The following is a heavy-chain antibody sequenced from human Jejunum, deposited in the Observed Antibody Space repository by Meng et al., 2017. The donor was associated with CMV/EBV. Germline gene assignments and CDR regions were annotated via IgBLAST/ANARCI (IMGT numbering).Heavy chain of an antibody. Sequence: CKASGSTFTTSATSCVRQAPGQGLEWMGNIIPVFDTTNYAQKFQGRVTITADRSTNTAYMELSSLRSDDTAIYYCAGGLGGTIDYWGQGTRVTVSS. V-gene: IGHV1-69*06. CDR1: GSTFTTSA. CDR3: AGGLGGTIDY. J-gene: IGHJ4*02. CDR2: IIPVFDTT. D-gene: IGHD1-26*01.